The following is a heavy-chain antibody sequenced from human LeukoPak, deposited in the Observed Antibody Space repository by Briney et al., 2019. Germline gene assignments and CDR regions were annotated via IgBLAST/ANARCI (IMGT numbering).Heavy chain of an antibody. CDR2: TNPNSGGT. J-gene: IGHJ5*02. V-gene: IGHV1-2*02. Sequence: GASVKVSCKASGYTFTGYYMHWVRQAPGQGLEWMGWTNPNSGGTNYAQKFQGRVTMTRDTSISTAYMELSRLRSDDTAVYYCAREPSRDIVVVPAAPGNWFDPWGQGTLVTVSS. CDR1: GYTFTGYY. D-gene: IGHD2-2*01. CDR3: AREPSRDIVVVPAAPGNWFDP.